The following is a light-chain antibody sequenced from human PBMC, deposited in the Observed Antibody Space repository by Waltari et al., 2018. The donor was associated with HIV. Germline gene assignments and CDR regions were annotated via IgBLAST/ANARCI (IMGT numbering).Light chain of an antibody. V-gene: IGLV1-47*01. J-gene: IGLJ3*02. CDR1: SSNIGRTY. CDR3: AAWDDSLSGPV. CDR2: RSN. Sequence: QSVLTQPPSASGTPGQRVTISCSGISSNIGRTYVYWYQQRPGTAPKLLIYRSNQRPSGVPDRFSGSKSGTSASLAISGLRSEDEADYYCAAWDDSLSGPVFGGGTKLTVL.